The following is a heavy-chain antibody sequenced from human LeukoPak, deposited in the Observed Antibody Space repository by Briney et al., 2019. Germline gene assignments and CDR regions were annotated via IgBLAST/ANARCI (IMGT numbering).Heavy chain of an antibody. J-gene: IGHJ4*02. CDR3: ARGLDLVYCSSTSCPFAFFDY. CDR2: INPNSGGT. CDR1: GYTFTGYY. D-gene: IGHD2-2*01. Sequence: ASVKVSCKASGYTFTGYYMHWVRLAPGQGPEWMGWINPNSGGTNYAQKFQGRVTMTRDTSISTAYMELSRLRSDDTAVYYCARGLDLVYCSSTSCPFAFFDYWGQGTLVTVSS. V-gene: IGHV1-2*02.